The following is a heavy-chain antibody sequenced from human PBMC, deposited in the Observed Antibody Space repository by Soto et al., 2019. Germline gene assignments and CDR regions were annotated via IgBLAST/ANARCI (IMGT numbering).Heavy chain of an antibody. D-gene: IGHD3-10*01. J-gene: IGHJ4*02. CDR1: GGSSISYY. V-gene: IGHV4-59*08. CDR3: ARHNYGSGSTYFDY. CDR2: IYYSGST. Sequence: PLETLPLTCTVSGGSSISYYWSWIRQPPGKGLEWIGYIYYSGSTNYNPSLKSRVTISVDTSKNQFSLKLNSMTAADTAVYYCARHNYGSGSTYFDYWGQGTLVTVSS.